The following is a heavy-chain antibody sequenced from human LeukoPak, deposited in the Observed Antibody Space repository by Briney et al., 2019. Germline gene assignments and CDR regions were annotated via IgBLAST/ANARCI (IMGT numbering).Heavy chain of an antibody. D-gene: IGHD5-12*01. Sequence: GGSLRLSCAASGFTFSSYEMNWVRQAPGKGLEWVSYISSSGSTIYYADSVKGRFTISRDNAKNSLYLQMNSLRAEDTAVYYCASAGATIYYYYYYMDVWGKGTTVTVSS. CDR3: ASAGATIYYYYYYMDV. V-gene: IGHV3-48*03. J-gene: IGHJ6*03. CDR1: GFTFSSYE. CDR2: ISSSGSTI.